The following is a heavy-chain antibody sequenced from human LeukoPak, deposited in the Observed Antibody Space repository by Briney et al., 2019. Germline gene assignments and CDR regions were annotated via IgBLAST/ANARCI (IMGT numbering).Heavy chain of an antibody. V-gene: IGHV4-59*01. Sequence: PSENLSLTCTVSGGSISSYYWSWLRQPPGKGLEWIGYIYYSGSTNYNPSLKSRVTISVDTSKNQFSLKLSSVTAADTAVYYCARDRRNGGDYILDAFDIWGQGTMVTVSS. J-gene: IGHJ3*02. CDR2: IYYSGST. D-gene: IGHD4-17*01. CDR3: ARDRRNGGDYILDAFDI. CDR1: GGSISSYY.